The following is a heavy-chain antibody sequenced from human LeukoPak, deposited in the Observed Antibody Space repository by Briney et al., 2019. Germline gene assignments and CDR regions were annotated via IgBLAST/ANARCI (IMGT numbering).Heavy chain of an antibody. D-gene: IGHD5-18*01. V-gene: IGHV4-59*11. CDR3: ATIKRGNIFGYFDF. CDR2: MLDTVTT. J-gene: IGHJ4*02. Sequence: SETLSLTCAVSGASMNTHYWSWIRQPPGKGLEWIGYMLDTVTTKDSPSLKSRFTLSADTSKNQFSLRLTSVTAAHTAVYYCATIKRGNIFGYFDFWGQGIPVTVSS. CDR1: GASMNTHY.